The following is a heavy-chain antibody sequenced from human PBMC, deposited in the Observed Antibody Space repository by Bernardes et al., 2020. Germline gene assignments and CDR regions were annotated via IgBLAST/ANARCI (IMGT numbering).Heavy chain of an antibody. J-gene: IGHJ4*02. Sequence: ASVKVSCKVSGYTLTDLSMHWVRQAPGKGLEWMGGFDPEDGETIYAQKFQGRVTMTEDTSTDTAYMELSSLRSEDTAVYYCATGQWLVKGHFDYWGQGTLVTVSS. CDR2: FDPEDGET. D-gene: IGHD6-19*01. CDR3: ATGQWLVKGHFDY. CDR1: GYTLTDLS. V-gene: IGHV1-24*01.